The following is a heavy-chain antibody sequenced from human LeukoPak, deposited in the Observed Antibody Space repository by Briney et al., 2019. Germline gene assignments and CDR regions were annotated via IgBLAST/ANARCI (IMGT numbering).Heavy chain of an antibody. CDR3: AKSGGGTTKNKYYFDY. CDR1: GFTFSSYA. Sequence: SGGSLRLSCAASGFTFSSYAMHWVRQAPGKGLEWVSSISGSGSSTYYADSVKDRFTISRDSSKNTIYLQMNSLRAEDTAVFYCAKSGGGTTKNKYYFDYWGQGTLVTVSS. D-gene: IGHD3-10*01. J-gene: IGHJ4*02. CDR2: ISGSGSST. V-gene: IGHV3-23*01.